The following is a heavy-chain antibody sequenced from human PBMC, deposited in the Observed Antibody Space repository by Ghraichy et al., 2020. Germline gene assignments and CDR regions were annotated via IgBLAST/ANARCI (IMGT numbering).Heavy chain of an antibody. Sequence: SVKVSCKASGGTFSSYAISWVRQAPGQGLEWMGGIIPIFGTANYAQKFQGRVTITADESTSTAYMELSSLRSEDTAVYYCAREGIMITFKTPPDRRGGGRFDYWGQGTLVTVSS. CDR2: IIPIFGTA. CDR3: AREGIMITFKTPPDRRGGGRFDY. CDR1: GGTFSSYA. V-gene: IGHV1-69*13. D-gene: IGHD3-16*01. J-gene: IGHJ4*02.